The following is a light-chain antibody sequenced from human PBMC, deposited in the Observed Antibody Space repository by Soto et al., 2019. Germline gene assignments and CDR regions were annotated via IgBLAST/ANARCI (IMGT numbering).Light chain of an antibody. CDR3: AAWDDNLNGLVV. CDR2: TNS. Sequence: QSVLTQPPSASGTPGQRVTISCSGSDSNIGTNGVNWYKQLPGTAPKLLIYTNSRRPSGVPDRFSGSKSGTSASLAISGLQSEDEADYYCAAWDDNLNGLVVFGGGTKLTVL. V-gene: IGLV1-44*01. CDR1: DSNIGTNG. J-gene: IGLJ3*02.